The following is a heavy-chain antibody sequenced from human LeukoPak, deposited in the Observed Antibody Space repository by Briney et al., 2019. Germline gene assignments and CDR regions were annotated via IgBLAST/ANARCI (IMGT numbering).Heavy chain of an antibody. Sequence: GGSLRLSCAASGFTFSIYAMTWVRQAPGKGLQWVSAITGSGGSTSCADSVKGRFTISRDNSENTLYLRMNGLRAEDTAVYYCATLPRGPTGYVGYGGEDYWGQGTLVTVSS. V-gene: IGHV3-23*01. J-gene: IGHJ4*02. CDR3: ATLPRGPTGYVGYGGEDY. CDR2: ITGSGGST. D-gene: IGHD5-12*01. CDR1: GFTFSIYA.